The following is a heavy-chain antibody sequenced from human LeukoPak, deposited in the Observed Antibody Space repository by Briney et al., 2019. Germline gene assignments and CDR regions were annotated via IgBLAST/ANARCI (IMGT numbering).Heavy chain of an antibody. D-gene: IGHD3-10*01. CDR3: ARDPPIGGADVFDI. V-gene: IGHV1-2*02. J-gene: IGHJ3*02. Sequence: GASVKVSCKASGYTFTSYGISWVRQAPGQGLEWMGWINPNSGGTNYAQKFQGRVTMTRDTSIGTAYMELSRLTSDDTAVYYCARDPPIGGADVFDIWGQGTMVTVSS. CDR1: GYTFTSYG. CDR2: INPNSGGT.